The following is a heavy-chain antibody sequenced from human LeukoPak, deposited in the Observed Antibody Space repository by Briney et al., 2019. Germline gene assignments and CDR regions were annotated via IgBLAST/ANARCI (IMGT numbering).Heavy chain of an antibody. V-gene: IGHV5-51*01. CDR1: GYNFTTYW. D-gene: IGHD2-15*01. J-gene: IGHJ4*02. Sequence: GESLKISCKGFGYNFTTYWIGWVRQMPGKGLEWMGIIYPGDSDTRYSPSFQGQVTISADKSISTACVQWSSLKASDTAMYYCARQGRSRGDYWGQGTLVTVSS. CDR3: ARQGRSRGDY. CDR2: IYPGDSDT.